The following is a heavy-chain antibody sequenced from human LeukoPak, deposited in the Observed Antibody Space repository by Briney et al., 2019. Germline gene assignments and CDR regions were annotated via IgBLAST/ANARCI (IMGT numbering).Heavy chain of an antibody. CDR3: ACSSSATAGASWFDP. D-gene: IGHD6-13*01. CDR1: GYTFTSYD. CDR2: MNPNSGNT. J-gene: IGHJ5*02. V-gene: IGHV1-8*01. Sequence: ASVKVSFKASGYTFTSYDINWVREATGQGLEWMGWMNPNSGNTGYAQKFQGRVTMTKNTSISTAYLELSSLRSVGAAVRVLACSSSATAGASWFDPWGQGTLVTVSS.